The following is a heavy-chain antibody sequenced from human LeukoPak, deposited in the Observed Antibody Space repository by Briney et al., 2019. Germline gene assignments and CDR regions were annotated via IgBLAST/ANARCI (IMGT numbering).Heavy chain of an antibody. V-gene: IGHV4-59*08. CDR3: ARQAGSSVWYFDL. CDR1: DGSISSYY. D-gene: IGHD5/OR15-5a*01. J-gene: IGHJ2*01. Sequence: SETLSLTCTVSDGSISSYYWSWIRQPPGKGLEWIAYIHASGSTTSNPSLRSRVTMSVDTSKNQFSLRLSSVTAADTAVYYCARQAGSSVWYFDLWGRGTLVTVSS. CDR2: IHASGST.